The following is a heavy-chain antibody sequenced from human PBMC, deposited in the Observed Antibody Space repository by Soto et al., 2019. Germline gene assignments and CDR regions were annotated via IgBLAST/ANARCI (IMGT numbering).Heavy chain of an antibody. CDR2: ISYDGGNE. CDR3: TKDGSSVIPAAHPRRYGMDV. J-gene: IGHJ6*02. D-gene: IGHD2-2*01. V-gene: IGHV3-30*18. Sequence: VGSLRLSCAASGFTFSSYGMHWVRQAPGKGLEWVALISYDGGNEYYADSVKGRFTISRDNFKNTQYLQMNSLRAEDTAVYYCTKDGSSVIPAAHPRRYGMDVWGQGTTVTVSS. CDR1: GFTFSSYG.